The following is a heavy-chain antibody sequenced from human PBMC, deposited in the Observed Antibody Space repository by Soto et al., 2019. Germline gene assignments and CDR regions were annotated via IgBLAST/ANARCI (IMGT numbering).Heavy chain of an antibody. CDR1: GFTFSSYS. CDR3: AREQAYSSGWYGTYDY. J-gene: IGHJ4*02. D-gene: IGHD6-19*01. Sequence: PGGSLRLSCAASGFTFSSYSMNWVRQAPGKGLEWVSYISSSSSTIYYADSVKGRFTISRDNAKNSLYLQMNSLRDEDTAVYYCAREQAYSSGWYGTYDYWGQGTLVTVS. CDR2: ISSSSSTI. V-gene: IGHV3-48*02.